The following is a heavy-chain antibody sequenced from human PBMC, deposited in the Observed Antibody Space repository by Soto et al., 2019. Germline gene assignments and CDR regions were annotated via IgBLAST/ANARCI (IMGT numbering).Heavy chain of an antibody. J-gene: IGHJ3*02. CDR3: AKDSVDGVVISGAGAFDI. V-gene: IGHV3-9*01. CDR2: ISWNSGSI. CDR1: GFTFDDYA. Sequence: EVQLVESGGGLVQPGRSLRLSCAASGFTFDDYAMHWVRQAPGKGLEGVSGISWNSGSIGYADSVKGRFTISRDNAKNSLYLQMNSLRAEDTALYYCAKDSVDGVVISGAGAFDIWGQGTMVTVSS. D-gene: IGHD3-3*01.